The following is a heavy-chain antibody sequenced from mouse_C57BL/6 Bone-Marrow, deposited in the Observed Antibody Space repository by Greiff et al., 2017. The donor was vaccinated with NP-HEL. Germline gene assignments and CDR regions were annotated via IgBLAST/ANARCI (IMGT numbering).Heavy chain of an antibody. D-gene: IGHD1-1*01. J-gene: IGHJ1*03. CDR2: ISDGGSYT. Sequence: EVQGVESGGGLVKPGGPLKLSCAASGFTFSSYAMSWVRQTPEKRLEWVATISDGGSYTYYPDNVKGRFTISRDNAKNNLYLQMSHLKSEDTAMYYCAREYDYGSSPYWYFDVWGTGTTVTVSS. CDR1: GFTFSSYA. V-gene: IGHV5-4*01. CDR3: AREYDYGSSPYWYFDV.